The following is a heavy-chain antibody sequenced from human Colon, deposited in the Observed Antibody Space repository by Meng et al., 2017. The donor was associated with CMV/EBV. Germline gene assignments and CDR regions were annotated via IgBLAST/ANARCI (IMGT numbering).Heavy chain of an antibody. CDR3: AGSRGWSRPPEF. Sequence: GGSLSLSCAVSGFPLNSHGMHWVRQAPGKGLEWVSSTSSGLSHIYYADSVKGRFSISRDDAKNSLFLQMNSLRDEDTAVYYCAGSRGWSRPPEFWGQGTLVTVSS. V-gene: IGHV3-21*01. CDR2: TSSGLSHI. CDR1: GFPLNSHG. D-gene: IGHD6-19*01. J-gene: IGHJ1*01.